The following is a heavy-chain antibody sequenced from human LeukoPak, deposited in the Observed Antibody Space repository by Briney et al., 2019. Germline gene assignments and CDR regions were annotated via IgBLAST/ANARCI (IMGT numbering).Heavy chain of an antibody. V-gene: IGHV1-8*03. CDR1: GYTFTSYD. Sequence: ASVKVSCKASGYTFTSYDINWVRQATGQGLEWMGWMNPNSGNTGYAQKFQGRVTITRNTSISTAYMELSSLRSEDTAVYYCARAGIAAAGTYYYYYYMDVWGKGTTVTVSS. CDR2: MNPNSGNT. CDR3: ARAGIAAAGTYYYYYYMDV. J-gene: IGHJ6*03. D-gene: IGHD6-13*01.